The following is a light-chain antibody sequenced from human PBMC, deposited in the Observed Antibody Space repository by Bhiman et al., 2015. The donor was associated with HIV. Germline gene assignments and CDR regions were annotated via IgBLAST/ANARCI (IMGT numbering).Light chain of an antibody. V-gene: IGLV2-14*03. Sequence: QSALTQPASVSGSPGQSITISCTGTSSDVGGYDYVSWYQQHPGNAPQLMIYDVSQRPSGISNRFSGSKSGNTASLTISGVQAEDEADYYCTSYTTTGFFVFGSATKVTVL. CDR3: TSYTTTGFFV. CDR1: SSDVGGYDY. CDR2: DVS. J-gene: IGLJ1*01.